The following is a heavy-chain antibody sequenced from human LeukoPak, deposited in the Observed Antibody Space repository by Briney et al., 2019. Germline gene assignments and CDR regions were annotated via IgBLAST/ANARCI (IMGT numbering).Heavy chain of an antibody. V-gene: IGHV4-61*02. J-gene: IGHJ4*02. CDR1: GGSISSGSY. CDR3: ARAVGTSRNFFDY. CDR2: IYTSGST. D-gene: IGHD4-23*01. Sequence: SETLSLTCTVSGGSISSGSYWSWIRQPAGKGLEWIGRIYTSGSTNYNPSLKSRATISVDTSKNQFSLNLSSVTAADTAMYYCARAVGTSRNFFDYWGQGTLVTVSS.